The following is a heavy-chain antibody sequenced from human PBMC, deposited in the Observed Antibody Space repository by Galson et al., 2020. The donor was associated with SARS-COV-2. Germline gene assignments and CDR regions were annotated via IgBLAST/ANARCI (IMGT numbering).Heavy chain of an antibody. V-gene: IGHV4-38-2*02. CDR2: ISDNGDT. D-gene: IGHD2-15*01. J-gene: IGHJ5*02. CDR3: VRRGALGYWFDP. Sequence: TLSLTCTLTSYSITRGSYWGCIRQSPGKGLEWLGTISDNGDTHYNPSLRGRVALSLDTSRNQFFLSLTSVTAADTAVYYCVRRGALGYWFDPWGPGALVTVSA. CDR1: SYSITRGSY.